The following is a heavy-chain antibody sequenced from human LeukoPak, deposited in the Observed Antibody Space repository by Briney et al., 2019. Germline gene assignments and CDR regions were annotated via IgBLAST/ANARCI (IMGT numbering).Heavy chain of an antibody. V-gene: IGHV1-2*02. CDR3: ARGAYYYYYYMDV. J-gene: IGHJ6*03. Sequence: GASVNVSCKASGYTFTGYYMLWVRQAPGQGLEWMGWINPNSGGTNYAQKFQGRVTMTRDTSISTAYMELSRLRSDDTAVYYCARGAYYYYYYMDVWGKGTTVTVSS. CDR1: GYTFTGYY. CDR2: INPNSGGT.